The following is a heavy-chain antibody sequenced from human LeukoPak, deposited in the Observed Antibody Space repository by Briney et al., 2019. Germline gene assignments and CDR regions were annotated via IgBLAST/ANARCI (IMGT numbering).Heavy chain of an antibody. D-gene: IGHD5-12*01. CDR1: GYSISSGYY. J-gene: IGHJ4*02. CDR3: AREGLRLIDS. Sequence: SETLSLTCTVSGYSISSGYYWGWIRQPPGKGLEWIGSIYHSGSTYYNPSLKSRVTISVDTSKNQFSLKLSSVTAADTAVYYCAREGLRLIDSWGQGTLVTVSS. CDR2: IYHSGST. V-gene: IGHV4-38-2*02.